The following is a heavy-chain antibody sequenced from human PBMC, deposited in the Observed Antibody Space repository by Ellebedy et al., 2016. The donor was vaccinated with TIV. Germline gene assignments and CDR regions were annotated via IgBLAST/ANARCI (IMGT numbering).Heavy chain of an antibody. CDR1: GFTFSSYA. CDR3: ATRLGEGIQLWGGFDY. J-gene: IGHJ4*02. V-gene: IGHV3-23*01. Sequence: GESLKISCAASGFTFSSYAMSWVRQAPGQGLEWVSGINGNAVSTAYADSVKGRFTISRDNSKNTLHLQMDTRRVEDTAVYYCATRLGEGIQLWGGFDYWGQGTLVTVSS. CDR2: INGNAVST. D-gene: IGHD5-18*01.